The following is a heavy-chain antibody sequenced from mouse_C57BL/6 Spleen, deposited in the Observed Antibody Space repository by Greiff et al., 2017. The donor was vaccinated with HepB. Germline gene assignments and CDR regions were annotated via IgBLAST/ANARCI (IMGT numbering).Heavy chain of an antibody. D-gene: IGHD1-1*01. V-gene: IGHV1-69*01. CDR1: GYTFTSYW. CDR2: IDPSDSYT. Sequence: VQLQQPGAELVMPGASVKLSCKASGYTFTSYWMHWVKQRPGQGLEWIGEIDPSDSYTNYNQKFKGKSTLTVDKSSSTAYMQLSSLTSEDSAVYYCARYHYYGSRYFDVWGTGTTVTASS. CDR3: ARYHYYGSRYFDV. J-gene: IGHJ1*03.